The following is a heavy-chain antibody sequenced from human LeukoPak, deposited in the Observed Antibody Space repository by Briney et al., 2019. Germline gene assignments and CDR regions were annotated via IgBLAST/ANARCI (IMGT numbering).Heavy chain of an antibody. V-gene: IGHV3-7*01. CDR2: INHNGNVN. CDR1: GFTFSSYW. CDR3: ARDLGSSWYLYYYYYGMDV. D-gene: IGHD6-13*01. J-gene: IGHJ6*02. Sequence: GGSLRLSCAASGFTFSSYWMNWARQAPGKGLEWVASINHNGNVNYYVDSVKGRFTISRDNAKNSLYLQMNSLRAEDTAVYYCARDLGSSWYLYYYYYGMDVWGQGTTVTVSS.